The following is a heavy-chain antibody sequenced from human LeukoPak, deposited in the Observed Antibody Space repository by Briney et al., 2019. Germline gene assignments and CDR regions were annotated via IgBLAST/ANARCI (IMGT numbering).Heavy chain of an antibody. CDR3: AKEYAIFGVVMHAFDI. CDR2: ISGSGGST. CDR1: GFTFSGYA. Sequence: GGSLRLSCAASGFTFSGYAMSWVRQAPGKGLEWVSAISGSGGSTYYADSVKGRFTISRDNSKNTLYLQMNSLRAEDTAVYYCAKEYAIFGVVMHAFDIWGQGTMVTVSS. V-gene: IGHV3-23*01. J-gene: IGHJ3*02. D-gene: IGHD3-3*01.